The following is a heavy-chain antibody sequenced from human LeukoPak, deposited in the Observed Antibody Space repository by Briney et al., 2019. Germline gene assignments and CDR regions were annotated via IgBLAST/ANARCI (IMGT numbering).Heavy chain of an antibody. V-gene: IGHV3-30*02. CDR2: IRYDGSDK. J-gene: IGHJ4*02. D-gene: IGHD3-10*01. CDR3: ANLPIRGSGSYYTDY. Sequence: GGSLGLSCAASGFTFSSYGMHWVRQAPGKGLEWVAFIRYDGSDKYYADSVKGRFTISRDNSKNTLYLQMNSLRAEDTAAYYCANLPIRGSGSYYTDYWGQGTLVTVSS. CDR1: GFTFSSYG.